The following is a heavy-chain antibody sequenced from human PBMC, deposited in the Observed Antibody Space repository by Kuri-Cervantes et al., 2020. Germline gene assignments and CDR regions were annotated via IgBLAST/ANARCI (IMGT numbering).Heavy chain of an antibody. CDR3: ARGLTDINQRSYYDS. V-gene: IGHV3-48*03. D-gene: IGHD3-16*01. CDR1: GFTFSSSE. CDR2: ISSGETI. Sequence: GESLKISCAASGFTFSSSEMSWVRQAPGKGLEWVSYISSGETISYADSVKGRFTISRDNAKNSLYLQMNSLRAADTAVYYCARGLTDINQRSYYDSWAQGTLVTVSS. J-gene: IGHJ4*02.